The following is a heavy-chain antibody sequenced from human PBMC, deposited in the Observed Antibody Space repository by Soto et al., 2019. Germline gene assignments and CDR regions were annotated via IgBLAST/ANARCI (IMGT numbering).Heavy chain of an antibody. D-gene: IGHD2-15*01. CDR3: TRWDGYCSGGSCYFSAFDI. CDR2: IRSKANSYAT. V-gene: IGHV3-73*01. Sequence: PGGSLRLSCAASGFTFSGSAMHWVRQASGKGLEWVGRIRSKANSYATAYAASVKGRFTISRDDSKNTAYLQVNSLKTEDTAVYYCTRWDGYCSGGSCYFSAFDIWGQGTMVTVSS. J-gene: IGHJ3*02. CDR1: GFTFSGSA.